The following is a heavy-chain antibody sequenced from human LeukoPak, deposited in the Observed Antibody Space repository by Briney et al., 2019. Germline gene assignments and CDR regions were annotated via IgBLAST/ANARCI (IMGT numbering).Heavy chain of an antibody. Sequence: GGSLRLSCAASGFTVSSNYMSSVRQAPGKGLECVSVIYSGGSTYYADSVKGRFTISRDNSKNTLYLQMNSLRAEDTAVYYCARYPSDQYYFDYWGQGILVTVSS. CDR1: GFTVSSNY. CDR3: ARYPSDQYYFDY. CDR2: IYSGGST. J-gene: IGHJ4*02. V-gene: IGHV3-53*01.